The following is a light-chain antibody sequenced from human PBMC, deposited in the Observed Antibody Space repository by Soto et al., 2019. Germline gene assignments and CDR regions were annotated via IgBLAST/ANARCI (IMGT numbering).Light chain of an antibody. CDR2: GAS. CDR1: QSVSSN. Sequence: EIVMTQSPATLSVPPGERAALSCRASQSVSSNLAWYQQRPGQAPRLLVYGASTRAAGIPARFSGSGSGTDFTLIINRLQPEDFALYFCQHYGRGSPIAFGLGTRLEIK. CDR3: QHYGRGSPIA. J-gene: IGKJ5*01. V-gene: IGKV3-15*01.